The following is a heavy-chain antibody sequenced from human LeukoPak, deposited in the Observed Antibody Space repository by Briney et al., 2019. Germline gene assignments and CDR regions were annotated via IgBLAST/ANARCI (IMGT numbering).Heavy chain of an antibody. CDR3: ARRCSSTSCYGSVDY. CDR2: IIPIFGTA. Sequence: ASVKVSCKASGYTFTSYGISWVRQAPGQGLEWMGGIIPIFGTANYAQKFQGRVTITADESTSTAYMELSSLRSEDTAVYYCARRCSSTSCYGSVDYWGQGTLVTVSS. D-gene: IGHD2-2*01. CDR1: GYTFTSYG. J-gene: IGHJ4*02. V-gene: IGHV1-69*13.